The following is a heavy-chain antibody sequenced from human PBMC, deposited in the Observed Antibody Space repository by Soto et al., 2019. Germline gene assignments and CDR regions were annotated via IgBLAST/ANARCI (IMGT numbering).Heavy chain of an antibody. J-gene: IGHJ6*03. V-gene: IGHV3-23*01. D-gene: IGHD3-10*01. CDR1: GFTFSSYA. CDR3: EKIYGSPYYYYYMDV. Sequence: PGGSLRLSCAASGFTFSSYAMSWVRQAPGKGLEWVSAISGSGGSTYYADSVKGRFTISRDNSKNTLYLQMNSLRAEDTAVYYCEKIYGSPYYYYYMDVWGKGTTVTVSS. CDR2: ISGSGGST.